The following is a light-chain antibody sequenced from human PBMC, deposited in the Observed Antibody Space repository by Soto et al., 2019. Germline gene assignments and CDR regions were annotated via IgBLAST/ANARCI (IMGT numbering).Light chain of an antibody. J-gene: IGKJ1*01. CDR2: AAS. CDR1: QSISSY. V-gene: IGKV1-39*01. CDR3: QQSYSTPRT. Sequence: DIQMTXXPSSLSASVGDRVTITCRASQSISSYLNWYQQKPGKAPKLLIYAASSLQSGVPSRFSGSGSGTDFTLTISSLQPEDFATYYCQQSYSTPRTFGQGTKVEIK.